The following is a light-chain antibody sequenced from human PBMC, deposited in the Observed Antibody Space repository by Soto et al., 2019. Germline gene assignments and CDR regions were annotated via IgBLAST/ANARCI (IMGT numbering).Light chain of an antibody. CDR3: AAWDDSLSAVV. Sequence: QAVVTQPPSASGTPGQRVTMSCSGSSSNIGSDYVYWYQQLPGTAPKLLIYRDNQRPSGVPDRFSGSKSGTSASLAISGLRSEDEADFFCAAWDDSLSAVVFGGGTKLTVL. J-gene: IGLJ2*01. CDR2: RDN. V-gene: IGLV1-47*01. CDR1: SSNIGSDY.